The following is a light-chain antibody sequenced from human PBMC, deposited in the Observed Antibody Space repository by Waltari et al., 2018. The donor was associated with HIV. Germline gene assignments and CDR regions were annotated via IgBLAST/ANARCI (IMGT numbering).Light chain of an antibody. J-gene: IGLJ3*02. CDR2: EVS. V-gene: IGLV2-14*01. Sequence: HSALTQPASVSGSPGQSITISCTGTSSDIGGYKYVSWYQQQPGKAPKLMISEVSNRPSGVSNRFSGSKSGNTASLTISGRQAEDEADYSCSSYTTSSTWVFGGGTKLTVL. CDR1: SSDIGGYKY. CDR3: SSYTTSSTWV.